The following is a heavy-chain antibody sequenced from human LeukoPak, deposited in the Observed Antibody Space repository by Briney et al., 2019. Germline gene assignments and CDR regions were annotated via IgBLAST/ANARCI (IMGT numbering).Heavy chain of an antibody. CDR3: AKAYYYDSSGYRKGAFDI. CDR2: ISGSGGST. V-gene: IGHV3-23*01. CDR1: GFTFSSYG. J-gene: IGHJ3*02. Sequence: TGGSLRLSCAASGFTFSSYGMSWVRQAPGKGLEWVSAISGSGGSTYYADSVKGRFTISIDNSKNTLYLQMNSLRAEDTAVYYCAKAYYYDSSGYRKGAFDIWGQGTMVTVSS. D-gene: IGHD3-22*01.